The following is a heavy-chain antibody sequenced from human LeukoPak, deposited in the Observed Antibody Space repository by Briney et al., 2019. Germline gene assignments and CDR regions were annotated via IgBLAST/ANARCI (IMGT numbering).Heavy chain of an antibody. CDR1: GFTFSSYS. CDR2: ISSSSSYI. D-gene: IGHD3-10*01. CDR3: ANLVRGVRGMDV. J-gene: IGHJ6*02. Sequence: GGSLRLSCAASGFTFSSYSMNWVRQAPGKGLEWVSSISSSSSYIYYADSVKGRFTISRDNAKNSLYLQMNSLRAEDTAVYYCANLVRGVRGMDVWGQGTTVTVSS. V-gene: IGHV3-21*01.